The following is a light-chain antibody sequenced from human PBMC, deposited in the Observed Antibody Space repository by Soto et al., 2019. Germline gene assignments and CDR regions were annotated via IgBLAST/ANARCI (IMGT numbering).Light chain of an antibody. V-gene: IGLV1-40*01. CDR3: HSYDSSLSGSV. J-gene: IGLJ2*01. Sequence: QSVLTQPPSVSGAPGQRVTISCTGSRSNIGAGYDVHWYQQLPGTAPKLLIYGNSHRPSGVPDRFSGSKSGTSASLAITGLQAEDEADYYCHSYDSSLSGSVFGGGTKLTVL. CDR2: GNS. CDR1: RSNIGAGYD.